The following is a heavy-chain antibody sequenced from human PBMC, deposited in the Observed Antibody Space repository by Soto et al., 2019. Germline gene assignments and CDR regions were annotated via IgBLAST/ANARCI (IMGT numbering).Heavy chain of an antibody. Sequence: QVQLQESGPGLVKPSETLSLTCTVSGGSISSYYWSWIRQPPGKGLEWIGYIYYRGTTNYNPSPKSRATILVDTSKNQFSLKLSSVTAADTAVYYCAKNTVADIWGQGTMVTVSS. CDR2: IYYRGTT. D-gene: IGHD4-17*01. CDR1: GGSISSYY. CDR3: AKNTVADI. J-gene: IGHJ3*02. V-gene: IGHV4-59*01.